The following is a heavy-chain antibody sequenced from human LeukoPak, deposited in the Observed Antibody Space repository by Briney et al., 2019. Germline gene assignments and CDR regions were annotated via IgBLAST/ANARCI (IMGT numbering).Heavy chain of an antibody. J-gene: IGHJ6*02. CDR3: ARERSFNYGTHYGRDV. CDR2: IFSGGAT. D-gene: IGHD1-26*01. Sequence: GGSLRLSCAASGFAVGTNYMTWVRQAPGQGLECVSVIFSGGATYYADSVKGRFTISRDNSKSTLYLQMNSLRAEDTALYYCARERSFNYGTHYGRDVWGQGTTVTAS. V-gene: IGHV3-53*01. CDR1: GFAVGTNY.